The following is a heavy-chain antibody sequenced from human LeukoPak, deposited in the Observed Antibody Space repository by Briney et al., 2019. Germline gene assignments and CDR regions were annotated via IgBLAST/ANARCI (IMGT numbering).Heavy chain of an antibody. CDR1: GYTFTSYG. D-gene: IGHD5-24*01. V-gene: IGHV1-18*01. CDR2: IGAYNGNT. Sequence: ASVKVSCKASGYTFTSYGISWVRQAPARGGEWMGWIGAYNGNTNYAQKLQGRVTMSMDTSISTAYMELSRLRSDDTAVYYCATRDGYNPEYFDYWGQGTLVTVSS. J-gene: IGHJ4*02. CDR3: ATRDGYNPEYFDY.